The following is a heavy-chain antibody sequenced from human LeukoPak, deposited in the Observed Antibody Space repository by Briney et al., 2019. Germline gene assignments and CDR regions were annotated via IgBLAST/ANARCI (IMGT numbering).Heavy chain of an antibody. CDR1: GGSISSGGYY. D-gene: IGHD3-3*01. CDR2: IYHSGST. CDR3: ARVGPIYDFWSGYYSSGYYYYYYMDV. J-gene: IGHJ6*03. Sequence: SETLSLTCTVSGGSISSGGYYWSWIRQPPGKGLEWIGYIYHSGSTYYNPSLKSRVTISVDRSKNQFSLKLSSVTAADTAVYYCARVGPIYDFWSGYYSSGYYYYYYMDVWGKGTTVTVSS. V-gene: IGHV4-30-2*01.